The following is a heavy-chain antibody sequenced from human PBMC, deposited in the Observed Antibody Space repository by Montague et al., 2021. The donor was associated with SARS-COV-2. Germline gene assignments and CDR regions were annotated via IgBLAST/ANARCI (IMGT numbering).Heavy chain of an antibody. CDR2: IYYSGST. CDR3: ARSYCGGNCPTFYYGMDV. CDR1: EGSFSDYS. D-gene: IGHD2-21*02. Sequence: TLSLTCAVYEGSFSDYSWTWIRQPPGKGLEWIGYIYYSGSTFYNPSLKSRVTISVDTSKNQFSLELSSVTAADTAVYYCARSYCGGNCPTFYYGMDVWGQGTTVTVSS. J-gene: IGHJ6*02. V-gene: IGHV4-30-4*08.